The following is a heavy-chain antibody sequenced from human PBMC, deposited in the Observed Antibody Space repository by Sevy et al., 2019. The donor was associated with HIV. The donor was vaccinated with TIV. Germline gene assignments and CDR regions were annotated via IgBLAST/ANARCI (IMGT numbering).Heavy chain of an antibody. CDR3: AGVRGSFGELSGFDP. CDR1: GFTFSSYA. J-gene: IGHJ5*02. V-gene: IGHV3-33*01. CDR2: IWYDGSNK. Sequence: GGSLRLSCAASGFTFSSYAMHWVRQAPGKGLEWVAGIWYDGSNKLYGDSVKGRFTISRDNSKNTMYLQVNSLRDEDTALYYCAGVRGSFGELSGFDPWGQGTLVTVSS. D-gene: IGHD3-10*01.